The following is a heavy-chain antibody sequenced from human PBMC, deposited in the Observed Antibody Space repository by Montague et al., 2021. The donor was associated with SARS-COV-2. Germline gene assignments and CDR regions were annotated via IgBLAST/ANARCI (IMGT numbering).Heavy chain of an antibody. V-gene: IGHV4-59*12. CDR3: ARVWSGYVDK. Sequence: SETLSLTCTFSGGSISSYYWSWIRLPPGKGLEWLGYIYNNGRTTHNPSLKSRVTISVDTSRTQFSLWLTSVTAADTAASFCARVWSGYVDKWGQGTLVTVSS. D-gene: IGHD3-3*01. CDR2: IYNNGRT. CDR1: GGSISSYY. J-gene: IGHJ4*02.